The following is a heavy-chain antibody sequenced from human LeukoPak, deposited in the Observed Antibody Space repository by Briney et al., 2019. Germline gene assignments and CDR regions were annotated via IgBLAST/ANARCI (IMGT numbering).Heavy chain of an antibody. CDR3: ARGHYGGNRYFDI. Sequence: TSVKVSCKASGYTFRSYEINWVRQAPGQGLEWVGWIHPNSGKTGYAQKFQGRVTMTRDTSTETAFMELSSLKFDDTAIFYCARGHYGGNRYFDIWGQGTLVTVSS. J-gene: IGHJ4*02. D-gene: IGHD4-23*01. CDR2: IHPNSGKT. CDR1: GYTFRSYE. V-gene: IGHV1-8*01.